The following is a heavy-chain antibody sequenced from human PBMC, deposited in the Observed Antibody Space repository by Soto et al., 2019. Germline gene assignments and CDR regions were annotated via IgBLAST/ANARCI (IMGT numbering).Heavy chain of an antibody. D-gene: IGHD3-10*01. J-gene: IGHJ6*02. V-gene: IGHV3-30-3*01. CDR3: ARTPRSGSNHKYYYFGMDV. CDR2: VSYDGGNQ. Sequence: CVRLSCAASGFTFNTYSMHWVRQAPGKGLEWVAVVSYDGGNQYFADSVKGRFTISRDDSKNTVYLQMNSLRAEDTAVYYCARTPRSGSNHKYYYFGMDVWGQGTTVPVSS. CDR1: GFTFNTYS.